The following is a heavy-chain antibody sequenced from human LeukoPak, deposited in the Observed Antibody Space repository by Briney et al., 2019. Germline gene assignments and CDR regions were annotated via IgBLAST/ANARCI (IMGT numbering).Heavy chain of an antibody. V-gene: IGHV3-23*01. CDR1: GFTLSSYA. Sequence: PGGSLRLSCAASGFTLSSYAMSWVRQAPGKGLEWVSAISGSGGSTYYADSVKGRFAISRDNSKNTLYLQMNSLRAEDTAVYYCAKDKDSSGYPSSPCDYWGQGTLVTVSS. D-gene: IGHD3-22*01. J-gene: IGHJ4*02. CDR3: AKDKDSSGYPSSPCDY. CDR2: ISGSGGST.